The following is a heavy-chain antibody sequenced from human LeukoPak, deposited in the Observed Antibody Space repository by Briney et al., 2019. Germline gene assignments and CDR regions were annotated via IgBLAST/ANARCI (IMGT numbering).Heavy chain of an antibody. CDR3: ARAGYSSSWPLYFDY. CDR2: IYYSGST. D-gene: IGHD6-13*01. CDR1: GGSISSSSYY. V-gene: IGHV4-39*07. J-gene: IGHJ4*02. Sequence: SETLSLTCTVSGGSISSSSYYWGWIRQPPGKGLEWIVSIYYSGSTYYNPSLKSRVTISVDTSKNQFSLKLSSVTAADTAVYYCARAGYSSSWPLYFDYWGQGSLVTVSS.